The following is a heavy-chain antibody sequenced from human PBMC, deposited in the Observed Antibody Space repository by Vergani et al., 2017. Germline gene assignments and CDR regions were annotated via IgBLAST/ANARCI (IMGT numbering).Heavy chain of an antibody. CDR1: GYTFTGHY. J-gene: IGHJ3*02. CDR3: ARDATFGI. V-gene: IGHV1-2*02. Sequence: QVQLVQSGAEVKNPGASVKVSCKASGYTFTGHYIHWVRQAPGQGLDWMGWINPNSGDTNYAQKFQGMVTMTTDTSISTSYMELSRLRSDDTAVYYCARDATFGIWGQGTMVTVSS. CDR2: INPNSGDT.